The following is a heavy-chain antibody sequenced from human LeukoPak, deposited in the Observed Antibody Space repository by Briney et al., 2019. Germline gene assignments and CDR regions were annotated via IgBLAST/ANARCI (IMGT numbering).Heavy chain of an antibody. CDR3: ASRKLGNDY. CDR2: IYHTGST. J-gene: IGHJ4*02. Sequence: SETLSLTCSVSGGSISSNSYSWGWIRQPPGKGLEWIGYIYHTGSTSYSPSLKSRVTISADTSQNQFSLKLSSVTAADTAVYYCASRKLGNDYWGQGTLVTVSS. CDR1: GGSISSNSYS. D-gene: IGHD7-27*01. V-gene: IGHV4-61*05.